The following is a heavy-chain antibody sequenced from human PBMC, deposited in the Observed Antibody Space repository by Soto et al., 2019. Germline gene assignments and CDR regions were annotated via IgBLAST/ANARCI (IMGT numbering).Heavy chain of an antibody. Sequence: SVKGSCKASGGTFCSDAITWGRQAPVQGLEWVGRIIPIFGTTNYAQNLQGRVTISADKSTLTSYMELHSLTSDDTALYYCARDRTDSGYYTNWLDPWGQGTQVTVSS. D-gene: IGHD3-22*01. J-gene: IGHJ5*02. CDR1: GGTFCSDA. CDR3: ARDRTDSGYYTNWLDP. CDR2: IIPIFGTT. V-gene: IGHV1-69*06.